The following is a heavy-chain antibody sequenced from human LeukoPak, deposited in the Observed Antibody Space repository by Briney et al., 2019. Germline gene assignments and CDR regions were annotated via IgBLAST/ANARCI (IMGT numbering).Heavy chain of an antibody. V-gene: IGHV3-23*01. CDR1: GFTLSTNA. CDR2: ISGSGAST. J-gene: IGHJ4*02. Sequence: PGGSLRLSCLTSGFTLSTNAMSWVRQAPGKGLEWISGISGSGASTYYADSVKGRSTISRDDSRNTLYLQMNSLRGDDTAVYYCAKDVGKWESLHFFGYWGQGTLVTVSS. D-gene: IGHD1-26*01. CDR3: AKDVGKWESLHFFGY.